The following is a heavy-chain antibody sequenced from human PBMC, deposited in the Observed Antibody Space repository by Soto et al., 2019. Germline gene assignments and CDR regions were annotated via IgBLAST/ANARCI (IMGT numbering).Heavy chain of an antibody. D-gene: IGHD3-9*01. J-gene: IGHJ6*02. CDR1: GGSIRSYY. CDR3: ARGGTYYDILTGTIYYYYGMDV. Sequence: SETLSRTCTVSGGSIRSYYRSWIRQPPGKGLEWIGYIYYSGSTNYNPSLKSRVTISVDTSKNQFSLKLSSVTAADTAVYYCARGGTYYDILTGTIYYYYGMDVWGQGTTVTVSS. CDR2: IYYSGST. V-gene: IGHV4-59*01.